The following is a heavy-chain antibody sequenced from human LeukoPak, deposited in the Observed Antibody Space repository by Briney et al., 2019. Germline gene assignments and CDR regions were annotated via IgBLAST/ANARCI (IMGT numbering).Heavy chain of an antibody. V-gene: IGHV3-11*04. J-gene: IGHJ4*02. CDR2: ISSSSSTI. CDR1: GFTFSDSY. D-gene: IGHD6-13*01. CDR3: ARDIAAAGTFDY. Sequence: GGPLRLSGAASGFTFSDSYTSWIGQAPGKGREWVSYISSSSSTIYYADSVKGRFTISRDNAKNSLYLQMNSLRAEDTAVYYCARDIAAAGTFDYWGQGTLVTVSS.